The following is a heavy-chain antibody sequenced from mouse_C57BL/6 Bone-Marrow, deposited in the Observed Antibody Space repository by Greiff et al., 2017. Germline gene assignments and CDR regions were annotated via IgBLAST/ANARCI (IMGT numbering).Heavy chain of an antibody. CDR2: INPNNGGT. CDR1: GYTFTDYN. D-gene: IGHD2-3*01. Sequence: VQLVESGPELVKPGASVKIPCKASGYTFTDYNMDWVKQSHGKSLEWIGDINPNNGGTIYNQKFKGKATLTVEKSSSTAYMELRSLTSEDTAVYYCARGYDGYYRDYWGQGTTLTVSS. J-gene: IGHJ2*01. CDR3: ARGYDGYYRDY. V-gene: IGHV1-18*01.